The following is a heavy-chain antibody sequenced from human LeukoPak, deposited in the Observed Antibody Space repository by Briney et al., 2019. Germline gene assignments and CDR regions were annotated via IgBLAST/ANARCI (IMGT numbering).Heavy chain of an antibody. CDR1: GGSFSGYY. CDR3: ARVENVVVPADWWPLDP. D-gene: IGHD2-2*01. CDR2: INHSGST. V-gene: IGHV4-34*01. J-gene: IGHJ5*02. Sequence: PSETLSLTCAVYGGSFSGYYWSWIRQPPGKGLEWIGEINHSGSTNYNPSLKSRVTISVDTSKNQFSLKLSSVTAADTAVYYCARVENVVVPADWWPLDPWGQGTLVTVSS.